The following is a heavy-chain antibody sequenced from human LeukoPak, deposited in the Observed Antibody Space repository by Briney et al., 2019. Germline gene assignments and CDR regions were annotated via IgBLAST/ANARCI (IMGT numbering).Heavy chain of an antibody. D-gene: IGHD3-10*01. CDR3: ARGPRDGSGSSYFQH. CDR1: GYTFTNYD. V-gene: IGHV1-8*01. Sequence: ASVKVSCKASGYTFTNYDINWVRQATGQGLEWMGWTNPNSGNTGYAQKFQGRVTMTRNTSISTAYMELSSLRSDDTAVYYCARGPRDGSGSSYFQHWGQGTLVTVSS. CDR2: TNPNSGNT. J-gene: IGHJ1*01.